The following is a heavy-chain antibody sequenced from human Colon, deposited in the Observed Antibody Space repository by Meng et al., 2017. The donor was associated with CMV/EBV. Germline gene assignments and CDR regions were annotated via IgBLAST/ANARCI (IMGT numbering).Heavy chain of an antibody. CDR3: ARDLECTENYCYEDKFDY. CDR2: ISGYNMKT. J-gene: IGHJ4*02. V-gene: IGHV1-18*01. D-gene: IGHD2-15*01. Sequence: FTRYGISWLRQAPGQGREWMGWISGYNMKTNYEQKFQGRVTMTIDPSTSTGYMELRSLRYDDTAAYYCARDLECTENYCYEDKFDYWGQGTLVTVSS. CDR1: FTRYG.